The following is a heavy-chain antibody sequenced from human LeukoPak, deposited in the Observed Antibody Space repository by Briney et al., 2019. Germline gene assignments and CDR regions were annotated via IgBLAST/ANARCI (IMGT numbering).Heavy chain of an antibody. J-gene: IGHJ4*02. Sequence: GGSLRLSCAASGFRFSNFAMSWVRQAPGKGLEWVSLIIGSSGDTLYADSVKGRFTISRDTSKNRLYLQMNSLRAEDTALYYRAKGAYDYIEMGYFDDWGQGTPVTVSS. D-gene: IGHD5-12*01. CDR3: AKGAYDYIEMGYFDD. CDR1: GFRFSNFA. V-gene: IGHV3-23*01. CDR2: IIGSSGDT.